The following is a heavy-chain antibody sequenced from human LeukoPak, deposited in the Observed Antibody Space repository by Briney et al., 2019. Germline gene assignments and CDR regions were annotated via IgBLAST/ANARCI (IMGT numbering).Heavy chain of an antibody. D-gene: IGHD3-10*01. CDR1: GGTFSSYA. J-gene: IGHJ4*02. V-gene: IGHV1-18*01. Sequence: ASVKVSCKASGGTFSSYAISWVRQAPGQGLEWMGWISGNNGNTNYAQKLQGRVTMTTDTSTNTAYMELRSLRSDDTAVYYCAREGSASSGPNDYWGQGTLVTVSS. CDR3: AREGSASSGPNDY. CDR2: ISGNNGNT.